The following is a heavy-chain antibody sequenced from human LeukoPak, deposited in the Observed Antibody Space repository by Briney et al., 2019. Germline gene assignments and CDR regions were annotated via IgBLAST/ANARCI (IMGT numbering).Heavy chain of an antibody. CDR2: IAPSGGA. D-gene: IGHD4-17*01. Sequence: SETLSLTCTASGASISTYYWSWILQPPGEGLEWIAYIAPSGGAVYNPSLNSRLTVSVDTSKNQFSLRLNSVTAADTAVYYCARHVATTVTRGYSCHPMDVWGKGTTVSVSS. CDR1: GASISTYY. V-gene: IGHV4-4*09. J-gene: IGHJ6*03. CDR3: ARHVATTVTRGYSCHPMDV.